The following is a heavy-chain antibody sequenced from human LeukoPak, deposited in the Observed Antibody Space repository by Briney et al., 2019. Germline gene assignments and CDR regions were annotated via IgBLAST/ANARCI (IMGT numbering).Heavy chain of an antibody. CDR2: VSSSGSA. CDR1: GGSISSYY. V-gene: IGHV4-4*07. CDR3: ATEPTRTPYYYMDV. Sequence: SETLSLTCTVSGGSISSYYWNWIRQPAGKGLDWIGRVSSSGSANNNPSLKSRVTLSVDTSKNQLSLILNSVTAADKGVFYCATEPTRTPYYYMDVWGKGTTVIVSS. D-gene: IGHD1-1*01. J-gene: IGHJ6*03.